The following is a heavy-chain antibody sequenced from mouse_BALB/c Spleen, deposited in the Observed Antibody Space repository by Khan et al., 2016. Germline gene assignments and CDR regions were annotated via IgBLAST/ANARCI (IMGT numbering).Heavy chain of an antibody. V-gene: IGHV1-62-2*01. Sequence: QVRLQQSGAELVKPGASVKLSCKASGYTFTEYIIHWVKQRSGQGLEWIGWFYPGSGSIKYNEKFKDKATLTADKSSSTVHMELSRLTSEDSAVYFCARHEGRTMITTVYFDYWGQGTTLTVSS. D-gene: IGHD2-4*01. CDR1: GYTFTEYI. J-gene: IGHJ2*01. CDR2: FYPGSGSI. CDR3: ARHEGRTMITTVYFDY.